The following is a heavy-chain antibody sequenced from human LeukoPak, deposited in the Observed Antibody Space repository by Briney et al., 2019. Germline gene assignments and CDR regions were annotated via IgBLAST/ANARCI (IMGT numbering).Heavy chain of an antibody. Sequence: PGGSLRLSCAASGFTFSSYSMNWVRQAPGKGLEWVSSISSSSSYIYYADSVKGRFTISRDNAKNSLYLQMNSLRAEDTAVYYCASSLAMTTWDYWGQGTLVTASS. D-gene: IGHD4-17*01. V-gene: IGHV3-21*01. CDR2: ISSSSSYI. CDR3: ASSLAMTTWDY. CDR1: GFTFSSYS. J-gene: IGHJ4*02.